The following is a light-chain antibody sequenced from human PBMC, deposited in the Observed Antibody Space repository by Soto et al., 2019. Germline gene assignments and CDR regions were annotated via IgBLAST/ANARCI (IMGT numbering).Light chain of an antibody. V-gene: IGKV1-5*01. CDR1: QSINNW. Sequence: DIQMTQSPSTLSASVGDRVTITCRASQSINNWVAWYQQKPGKAPKFLIYDASNLESGVPSRFSGSASGTEFTLTISSLQPDDFATYYCQDYDSYSEAFGQGTKVDI. CDR2: DAS. J-gene: IGKJ1*01. CDR3: QDYDSYSEA.